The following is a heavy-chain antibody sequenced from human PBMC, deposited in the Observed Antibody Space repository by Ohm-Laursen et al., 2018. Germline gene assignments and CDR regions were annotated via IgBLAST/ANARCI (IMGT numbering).Heavy chain of an antibody. CDR1: GFTFSNYG. Sequence: SLRLSCTASGFTFSNYGMHWVRQAPGKGLEWVAVIWYDGSNEYYADSVKGRFTISRDNSKSTLYLQMNSLRAEDTAVYYCARDGDYWGQGTLVTVSS. J-gene: IGHJ4*02. V-gene: IGHV3-33*01. CDR3: ARDGDY. CDR2: IWYDGSNE.